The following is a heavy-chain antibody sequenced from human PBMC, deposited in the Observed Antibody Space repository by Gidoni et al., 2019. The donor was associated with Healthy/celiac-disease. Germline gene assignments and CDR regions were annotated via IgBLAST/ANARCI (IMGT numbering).Heavy chain of an antibody. D-gene: IGHD3-22*01. CDR3: ARAYYYDSSGYYLKALFDY. CDR2: ISAYNGNT. J-gene: IGHJ4*02. V-gene: IGHV1-18*01. Sequence: QVQLVQSGAEVKKPGASVTVSCKASGYTFTSYGIRWVRQAPGQGLEWMGWISAYNGNTNYAQKLQGRVTMTTDTSTSTAYMELRSLRSDDTAVYYCARAYYYDSSGYYLKALFDYWGQGTLVTVSS. CDR1: GYTFTSYG.